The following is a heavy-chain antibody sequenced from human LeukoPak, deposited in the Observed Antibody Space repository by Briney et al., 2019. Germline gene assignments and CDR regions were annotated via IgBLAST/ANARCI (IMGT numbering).Heavy chain of an antibody. CDR2: INPGDSDT. D-gene: IGHD3-22*01. V-gene: IGHV5-51*01. CDR3: ARREIIVAMQNDAFHI. J-gene: IGHJ3*02. CDR1: VFTFTNYE. Sequence: GGSLRLSCAASVFTFTNYEMNWVRQAPGKGLEWMGIINPGDSDTRYSPSFRGQVTMSVDKSINTAYLQWSSLKASDSAMYYRARREIIVAMQNDAFHIWGQGTMVTVSS.